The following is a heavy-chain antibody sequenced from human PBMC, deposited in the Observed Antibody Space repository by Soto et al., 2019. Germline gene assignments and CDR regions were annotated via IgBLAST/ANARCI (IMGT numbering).Heavy chain of an antibody. Sequence: QVQLVQSGAAVKKPGASVKVSCKASGYTFTSYGISWVRQAPGQGREWMGWISAYNGNTNYAQKLQGRVTITTDTSTSTAYMELRSLRSDDTAVYYCARVFKGYHYYDSSGYYRPFDYWGQGTLVTVSS. CDR2: ISAYNGNT. J-gene: IGHJ4*02. D-gene: IGHD3-22*01. CDR1: GYTFTSYG. CDR3: ARVFKGYHYYDSSGYYRPFDY. V-gene: IGHV1-18*01.